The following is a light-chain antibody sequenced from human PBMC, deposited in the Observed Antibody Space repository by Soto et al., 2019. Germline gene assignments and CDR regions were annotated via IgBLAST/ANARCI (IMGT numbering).Light chain of an antibody. CDR2: RNN. CDR1: SSNIESNY. J-gene: IGLJ2*01. V-gene: IGLV1-47*01. Sequence: QAVVTQPPSASGTPGQRVTISCSGSSSNIESNYVYWYQQLPGTAPRLLIYRNNQRPSGVPDRFSGSKSGTSASLAISALRSEDEADYYCTAWDDSLRGRLFGGGTKLTVL. CDR3: TAWDDSLRGRL.